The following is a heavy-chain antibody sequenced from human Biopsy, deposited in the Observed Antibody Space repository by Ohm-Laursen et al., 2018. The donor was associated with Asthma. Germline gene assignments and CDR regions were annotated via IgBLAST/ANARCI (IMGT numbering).Heavy chain of an antibody. V-gene: IGHV3-7*05. Sequence: SLRLSCTASGFTFSSYWMSWVRQAPGKGLEWVANIKQDGSEKYYVDSVKGRFTISRDNAKNSLYLQMNSLRAEDTAVYYCARDTRPDWFDPWGQGTLVTVSS. CDR2: IKQDGSEK. CDR1: GFTFSSYW. J-gene: IGHJ5*02. D-gene: IGHD3-3*01. CDR3: ARDTRPDWFDP.